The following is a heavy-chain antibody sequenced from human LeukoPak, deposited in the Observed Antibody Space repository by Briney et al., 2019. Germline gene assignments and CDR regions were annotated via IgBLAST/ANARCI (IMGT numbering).Heavy chain of an antibody. D-gene: IGHD3-22*01. CDR1: GFTFTAYL. CDR2: MSSVGNAM. Sequence: PGGSLRPSCAASGFTFTAYLIHWVRQAPGKGLEWVAVMSSVGNAMFYADSVKGRFTISRDNSKNTLYLQMNSLRAEDTAVYYCVRESEYYFDHSASFDYWGQGTLVTVSS. V-gene: IGHV3-30-3*01. J-gene: IGHJ4*02. CDR3: VRESEYYFDHSASFDY.